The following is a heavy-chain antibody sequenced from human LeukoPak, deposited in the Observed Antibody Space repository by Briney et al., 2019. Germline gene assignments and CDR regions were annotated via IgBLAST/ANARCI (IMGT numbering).Heavy chain of an antibody. D-gene: IGHD6-19*01. J-gene: IGHJ5*02. CDR2: IYYSGST. CDR1: GGSISSSNW. V-gene: IGHV4-61*01. Sequence: SGTLSLTCAVSGGSISSSNWWSWIRQPPGKGLEWIGYIYYSGSTNYNPSLKSRVTISVDTSKNQFSLKLSSVTAADTAVYYCARDMSSGWYGAWFDPWGQGTLVTVSS. CDR3: ARDMSSGWYGAWFDP.